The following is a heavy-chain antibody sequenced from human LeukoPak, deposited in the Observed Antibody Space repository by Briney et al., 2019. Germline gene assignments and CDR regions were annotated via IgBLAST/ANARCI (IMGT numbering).Heavy chain of an antibody. Sequence: SETLSLTCTVSGYSISSGYYWGWIRQPPGKGLEWIGSIYHSGSTYYNPSLKSRVTISVDTSKNQFSLKLSSVTTADTAVYYCARDPPGTAMEKYWGQGTLVTVSS. D-gene: IGHD5-18*01. CDR1: GYSISSGYY. CDR2: IYHSGST. V-gene: IGHV4-38-2*02. CDR3: ARDPPGTAMEKY. J-gene: IGHJ4*02.